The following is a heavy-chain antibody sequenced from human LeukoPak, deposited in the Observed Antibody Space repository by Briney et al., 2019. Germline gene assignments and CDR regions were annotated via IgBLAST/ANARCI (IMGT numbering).Heavy chain of an antibody. Sequence: SETLSLTCAVYGGSFRGYYWSWVRQPPGKGLEWIGEINHSGSSNYNPSLKSRVTISLDTSKNQFSLNLSSVTAADTAVYYCAREGYCSGTSCHNFNYWGQGTLVTVSS. V-gene: IGHV4-34*01. CDR3: AREGYCSGTSCHNFNY. CDR2: INHSGSS. J-gene: IGHJ4*02. CDR1: GGSFRGYY. D-gene: IGHD2-2*02.